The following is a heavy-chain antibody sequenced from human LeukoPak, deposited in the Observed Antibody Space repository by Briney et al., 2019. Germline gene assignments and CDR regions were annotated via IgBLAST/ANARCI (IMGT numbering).Heavy chain of an antibody. J-gene: IGHJ5*02. CDR3: TRHLSTFSSTWYYWFDP. Sequence: PGGSLRLSCAASGFTFSGSAMHWVRQASGKGLXXXXXXXXXPNSYATAYAASVKGRFTISRDDSKNTTYLQMNSLKTEDTAMYYCTRHLSTFSSTWYYWFDPWGQGTLVTVSS. D-gene: IGHD6-13*01. CDR2: XXXXPNSYAT. CDR1: GFTFSGSA. V-gene: IGHV3-73*01.